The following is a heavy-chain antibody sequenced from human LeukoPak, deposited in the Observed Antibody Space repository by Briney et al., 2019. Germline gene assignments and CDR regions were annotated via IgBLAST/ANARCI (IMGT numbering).Heavy chain of an antibody. CDR3: ARGRDGYGITWGYWYFDL. Sequence: SETLSLTCTVSGGSISTYYWSWIRQPPGKGLEWIGYIYYSGNTNYNPSLKSRVTISVDTSKNQFSLKLSSVTAADTAVYYCARGRDGYGITWGYWYFDLWGRGTLVTVSP. J-gene: IGHJ2*01. V-gene: IGHV4-59*01. CDR1: GGSISTYY. CDR2: IYYSGNT. D-gene: IGHD5-24*01.